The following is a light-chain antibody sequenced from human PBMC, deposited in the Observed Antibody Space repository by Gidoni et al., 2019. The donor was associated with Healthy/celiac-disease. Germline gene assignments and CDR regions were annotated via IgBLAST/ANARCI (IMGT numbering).Light chain of an antibody. CDR1: QIVSSN. Sequence: EIVLTQSPATLSVSPGERATLSCRASQIVSSNLAWYQQKPGQAPRLLIYGASTRATGIPARFSGSGSGTEFTLTISSLQSEDFAVYYCQQYNNWPPSTFGGGTKVEIK. CDR2: GAS. J-gene: IGKJ4*01. V-gene: IGKV3-15*01. CDR3: QQYNNWPPST.